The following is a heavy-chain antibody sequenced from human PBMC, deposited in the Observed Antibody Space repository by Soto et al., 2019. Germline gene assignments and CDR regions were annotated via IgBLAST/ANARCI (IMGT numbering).Heavy chain of an antibody. CDR2: VGSRGNNYAT. CDR3: TPEPWYYMDG. V-gene: IGHV3-73*01. Sequence: EVQLVESGGGVVQPGGSLKISCAASGFTFSGSAMHWVRQPSGKGLEWVGRVGSRGNNYATSYAASVEGRFTISRDDSENTAYLQMNSLKMEDTAVYYCTPEPWYYMDGWGKGTTVTVSS. J-gene: IGHJ6*03. CDR1: GFTFSGSA. D-gene: IGHD1-20*01.